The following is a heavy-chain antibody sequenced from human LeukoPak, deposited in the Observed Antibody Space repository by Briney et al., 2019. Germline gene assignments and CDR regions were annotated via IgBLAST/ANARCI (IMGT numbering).Heavy chain of an antibody. J-gene: IGHJ4*02. CDR2: IYHTGST. Sequence: SETLSLTCTVSGYSISSGYYWGWIRQPPGKGLEWIVNIYHTGSTYYNPSLKSRVTISVDTSKNQFSLKLSSVTAADTAVYYCVRSSSSIFDYWGQGTLVTVSS. CDR3: VRSSSSIFDY. V-gene: IGHV4-38-2*02. D-gene: IGHD6-6*01. CDR1: GYSISSGYY.